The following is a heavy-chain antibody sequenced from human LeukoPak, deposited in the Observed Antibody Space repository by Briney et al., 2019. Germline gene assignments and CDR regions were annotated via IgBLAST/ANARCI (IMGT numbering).Heavy chain of an antibody. CDR2: ISYDGSNK. D-gene: IGHD4-17*01. CDR3: ARDPYGGYYFDY. Sequence: GGSLRLSCAASGFTFGSYGMHWVRQAPGKGLEWVAVISYDGSNKYYADSVKGRFTISRDNSKNTLYLQMNSLRAEDTAVYYCARDPYGGYYFDYWGQGTLVTVSS. V-gene: IGHV3-30*03. J-gene: IGHJ4*02. CDR1: GFTFGSYG.